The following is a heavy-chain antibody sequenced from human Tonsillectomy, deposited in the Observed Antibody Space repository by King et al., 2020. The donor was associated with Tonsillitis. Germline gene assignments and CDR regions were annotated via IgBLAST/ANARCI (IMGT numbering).Heavy chain of an antibody. CDR2: INPNGGCI. CDR3: SRDMVVTGIPGGRDV. D-gene: IGHD2-21*02. CDR1: GYTFTNYY. Sequence: VQLVQSGAEVKKPGASVKVSCKASGYTFTNYYMHWVRQAPGKGLEWMGIINPNGGCISYAQTFQGRVTITRDTSTSTVYMELRSLRSEDTAVYYCSRDMVVTGIPGGRDVGGQGPTVTVSS. V-gene: IGHV1-46*01. J-gene: IGHJ6*02.